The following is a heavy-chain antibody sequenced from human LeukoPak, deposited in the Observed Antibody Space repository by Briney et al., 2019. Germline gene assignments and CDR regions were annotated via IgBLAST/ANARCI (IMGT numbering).Heavy chain of an antibody. CDR3: ARGLEWLTRRHTWFDP. V-gene: IGHV1-69*13. J-gene: IGHJ5*02. CDR2: IIPIFNRT. Sequence: SVKVSCKASGGTFSIYLINWVRQAPGQGLEWVGGIIPIFNRTSSSQTFQGRVTFTADESTRTAYMELTNLRSEDTAVYYCARGLEWLTRRHTWFDPWGQGTLVTVSS. CDR1: GGTFSIYL. D-gene: IGHD3-3*01.